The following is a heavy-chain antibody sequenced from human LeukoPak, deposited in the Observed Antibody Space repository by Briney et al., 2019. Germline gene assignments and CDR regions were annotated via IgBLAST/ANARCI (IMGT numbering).Heavy chain of an antibody. Sequence: GGSLKLSCEASGFTFSNYAMGWVRQAPGKGLEWVSSISASDGRTFYADSVRGQFTISRDNSKNTLYLQMNSLRAEDTAVYYCAREMGTYYDILTPDYYYYYGMDVWGQGTTVTVSS. CDR3: AREMGTYYDILTPDYYYYYGMDV. J-gene: IGHJ6*02. D-gene: IGHD3-9*01. V-gene: IGHV3-23*01. CDR2: ISASDGRT. CDR1: GFTFSNYA.